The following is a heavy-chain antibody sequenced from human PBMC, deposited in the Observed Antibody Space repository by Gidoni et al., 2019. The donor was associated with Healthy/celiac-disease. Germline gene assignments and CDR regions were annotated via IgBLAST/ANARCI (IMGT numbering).Heavy chain of an antibody. D-gene: IGHD1-26*01. CDR3: ARITVGSEDALDI. CDR2: ILSNDEK. CDR1: GFSLSNARMG. Sequence: QVTLKESGHVLVKPTETLTLTCTVSGFSLSNARMGVSWIRQPPGKALDWLAHILSNDEKSYRTSLKSRLTIAKDTSKSQVVLNMTNMDPVDTATYYCARITVGSEDALDIWGQGTMVTVSS. V-gene: IGHV2-26*01. J-gene: IGHJ3*02.